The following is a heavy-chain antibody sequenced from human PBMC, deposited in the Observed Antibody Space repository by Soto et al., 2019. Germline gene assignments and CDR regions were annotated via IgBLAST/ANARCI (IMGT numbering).Heavy chain of an antibody. D-gene: IGHD5-18*01. J-gene: IGHJ3*02. CDR2: IVVGSGNT. CDR1: GFTFTSSA. CDR3: AATVDTAMAQDAFEI. Sequence: SVKVSCKASGFTFTSSAVQWVRQARGQRLEWIGWIVVGSGNTNYAQKFQERVTITRDMSTSTAYMELSSLRSEDTAVYYCAATVDTAMAQDAFEIWGQGTMVTVSS. V-gene: IGHV1-58*01.